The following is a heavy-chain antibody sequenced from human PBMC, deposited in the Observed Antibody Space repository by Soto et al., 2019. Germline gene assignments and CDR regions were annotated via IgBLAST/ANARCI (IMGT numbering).Heavy chain of an antibody. CDR3: ASPTLRSGAFDS. V-gene: IGHV5-51*01. D-gene: IGHD4-17*01. J-gene: IGHJ3*02. CDR1: GYSFTSYW. CDR2: FYPGDSDT. Sequence: GESLKISCEGSGYSFTSYWIAWVRQMPGKGLEWMGIFYPGDSDTRYSPSFQGQVTVSADKSISTAYLQWSSLKASDTAMYYCASPTLRSGAFDSWGQGTMVTVSS.